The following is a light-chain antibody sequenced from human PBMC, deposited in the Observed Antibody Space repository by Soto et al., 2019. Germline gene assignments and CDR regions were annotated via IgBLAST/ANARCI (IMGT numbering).Light chain of an antibody. CDR1: QTITPTF. J-gene: IGKJ3*01. CDR2: GAS. V-gene: IGKV3-20*01. Sequence: EIVLTQSPGTLSLSPGERATLSCRASQTITPTFLAWYQQKPGQAPRLLIYGASSRAAAVPDRFTGSGSGTDFALTISRLEPEDFGVYYCQQYGDSPLTSGPGTKVDIK. CDR3: QQYGDSPLT.